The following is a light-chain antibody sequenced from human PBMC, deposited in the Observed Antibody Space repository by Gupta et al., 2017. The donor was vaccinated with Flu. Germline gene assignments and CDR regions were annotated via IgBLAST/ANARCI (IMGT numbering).Light chain of an antibody. Sequence: PSCLSASEVDRVTITCRASQGISSYLAWYQQKPGKAPKLLIYDASTLQSGVPSRFSGSGSGTEFTLTISSLQPEDFATYYCQQVNSSPFTFGQGTRLEIK. CDR2: DAS. CDR3: QQVNSSPFT. V-gene: IGKV1-9*01. J-gene: IGKJ5*01. CDR1: QGISSY.